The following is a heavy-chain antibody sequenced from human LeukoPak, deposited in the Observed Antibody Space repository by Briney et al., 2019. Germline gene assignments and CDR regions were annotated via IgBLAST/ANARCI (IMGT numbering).Heavy chain of an antibody. CDR1: GFTFSGSA. CDR3: TRPPSDPTELLRFGEFDAFDI. CDR2: IRSKANSYAT. D-gene: IGHD3-10*01. V-gene: IGHV3-73*01. Sequence: GGSLRLSCAASGFTFSGSAMHWVRQASGKGLEWVGRIRSKANSYATAYAASVKGRFTISRDDSKNTAYLQMNSLKTEDTAVYYCTRPPSDPTELLRFGEFDAFDIWGQGTMVTVSS. J-gene: IGHJ3*02.